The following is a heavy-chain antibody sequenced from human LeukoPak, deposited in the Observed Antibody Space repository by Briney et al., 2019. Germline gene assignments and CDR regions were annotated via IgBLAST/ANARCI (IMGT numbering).Heavy chain of an antibody. V-gene: IGHV4-59*08. CDR3: ARLGTMSGSYFDY. CDR2: IYYSGST. J-gene: IGHJ4*02. Sequence: SETLSLTCTVSGDSISSYYWNWIRQPPGKGLEWIGYIYYSGSTNYNPSLKSRVTISVDTSKNQFSLKLSSVTAADTAVYYCARLGTMSGSYFDYWGQGTLVTVSS. CDR1: GDSISSYY. D-gene: IGHD1-26*01.